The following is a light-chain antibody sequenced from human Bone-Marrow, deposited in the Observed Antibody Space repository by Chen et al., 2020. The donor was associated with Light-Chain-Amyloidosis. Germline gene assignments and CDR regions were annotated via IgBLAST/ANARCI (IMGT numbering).Light chain of an antibody. CDR3: QSYDSSSWV. V-gene: IGLV6-57*03. J-gene: IGLJ3*02. Sequence: NFMLTQPHSASESPGKTVTISCTRSSGSIASNYVQWYQQRPGSAPTTVISEDNQRPSGVPDRFSGSIDSSSNSASLTISGLKTEDEADYYCQSYDSSSWVFGGGTKLTVL. CDR1: SGSIASNY. CDR2: EDN.